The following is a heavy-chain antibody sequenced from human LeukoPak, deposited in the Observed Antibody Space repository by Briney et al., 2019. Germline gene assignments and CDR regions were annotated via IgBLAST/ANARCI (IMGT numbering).Heavy chain of an antibody. CDR2: IHHSGST. CDR3: AGLHDSSGYYPEYNGMDV. J-gene: IGHJ6*02. Sequence: SETLSLTCTVSGGSISSGGYYWGWIRQPPGKGLEWIGNIHHSGSTYYSPSLKSRVTISVDRSKNHFSLRLSSVTAADTAVFYCAGLHDSSGYYPEYNGMDVWGQGTTVTVSS. V-gene: IGHV4-39*07. CDR1: GGSISSGGYY. D-gene: IGHD3-22*01.